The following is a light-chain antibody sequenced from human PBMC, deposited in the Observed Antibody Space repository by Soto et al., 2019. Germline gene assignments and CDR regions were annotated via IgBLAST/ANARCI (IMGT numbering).Light chain of an antibody. V-gene: IGLV2-14*01. CDR3: SAYTNRNTLV. J-gene: IGLJ3*02. CDR2: EVS. CDR1: SSDVGGYNY. Sequence: QSALTQPASVSGSPGQSITISCTGTSSDVGGYNYVSWYQQHPGKAPKLMIYEVSNRPSGVSNRFSGSKSGNTASLTISGLQAEDEAEYSCSAYTNRNTLVFGGGTKLTVL.